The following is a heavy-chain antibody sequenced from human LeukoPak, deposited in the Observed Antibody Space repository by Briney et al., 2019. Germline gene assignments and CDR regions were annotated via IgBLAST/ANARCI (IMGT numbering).Heavy chain of an antibody. Sequence: SETLSLTCTVSGGSISSSSYYWGWIRQPPGKGLEWIGSIYYSGSTYYNPSLKSRVTISVDTSKNQFSLKLSSVTAADTAIYYCASYYDSSGYLFDYWGQGILVTVSS. CDR3: ASYYDSSGYLFDY. D-gene: IGHD3-22*01. CDR1: GGSISSSSYY. J-gene: IGHJ4*02. CDR2: IYYSGST. V-gene: IGHV4-39*07.